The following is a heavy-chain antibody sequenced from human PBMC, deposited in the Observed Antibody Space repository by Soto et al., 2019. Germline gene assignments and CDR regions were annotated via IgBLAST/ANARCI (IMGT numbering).Heavy chain of an antibody. CDR2: INHSGST. V-gene: IGHV4-34*01. CDR3: ARVGHLVVVAATQVFDY. D-gene: IGHD2-15*01. CDR1: GGSFSGYY. J-gene: IGHJ4*02. Sequence: PSETLSLTCAVYGGSFSGYYWSWIRQPPGKGLEWIGEINHSGSTNYNPSLKSRVTISVDTSRNQFSLKLSSVTAADTAVYYCARVGHLVVVAATQVFDYWGQGTLVTVSS.